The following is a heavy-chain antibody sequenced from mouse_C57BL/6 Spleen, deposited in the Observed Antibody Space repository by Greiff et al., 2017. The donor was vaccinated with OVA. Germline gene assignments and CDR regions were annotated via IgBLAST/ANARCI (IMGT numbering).Heavy chain of an antibody. D-gene: IGHD3-3*01. Sequence: EVQGVESGPELVKPGASVKMSCKASGYTFTDYNMHWVKQSHGKSLEWIGYINPNNGGTSYNQKFKGKATLTVNKSSSTAYMELRSLTSEDSAVYYCARLRAGKEGYAMDYWGQGTSVTVSS. J-gene: IGHJ4*01. CDR3: ARLRAGKEGYAMDY. CDR2: INPNNGGT. CDR1: GYTFTDYN. V-gene: IGHV1-22*01.